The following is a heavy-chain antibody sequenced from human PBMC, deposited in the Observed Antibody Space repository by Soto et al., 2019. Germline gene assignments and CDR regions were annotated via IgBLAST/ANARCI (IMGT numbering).Heavy chain of an antibody. CDR2: INHSGST. CDR1: GGSFSGYY. V-gene: IGHV4-34*01. Sequence: PSETLSLTCAVYGGSFSGYYWSWIRQPPGKGLEWIGEINHSGSTNYNPSLKSRVTISVDTSKNQFSLKLSSVTAADTAVYYCARQGIVPAGTKDYYYYMDVWGKGTTVTVSS. D-gene: IGHD2-2*01. J-gene: IGHJ6*03. CDR3: ARQGIVPAGTKDYYYYMDV.